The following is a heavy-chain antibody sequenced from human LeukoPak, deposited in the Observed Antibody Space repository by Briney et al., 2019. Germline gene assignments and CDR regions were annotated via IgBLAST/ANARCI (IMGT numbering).Heavy chain of an antibody. CDR3: ALAYCGGDCYSLSGIYFDY. Sequence: GESLKISCKGSGYSFSSYWIAWVRQMPGKGLEWMGIIYPGDSGTRYSPSFQGRVTISADKSITTAYLQWSSLKASDTATYYCALAYCGGDCYSLSGIYFDYRGQGTLVTVSS. CDR1: GYSFSSYW. V-gene: IGHV5-51*01. D-gene: IGHD2-21*02. CDR2: IYPGDSGT. J-gene: IGHJ4*02.